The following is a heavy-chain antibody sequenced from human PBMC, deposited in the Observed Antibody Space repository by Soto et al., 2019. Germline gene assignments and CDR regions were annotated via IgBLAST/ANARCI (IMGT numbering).Heavy chain of an antibody. Sequence: GESLRLSCQASGFTFSTYAMSWVRQAPGKGLEWIALVQSNKITYYADSVKGRFTVSRDNSKNTLYLQMDCLRVEDTALYYCAKWLRIGSYSFDFWGQGTMVTVSS. D-gene: IGHD2-21*01. J-gene: IGHJ4*02. CDR3: AKWLRIGSYSFDF. CDR1: GFTFSTYA. CDR2: VQSNKIT. V-gene: IGHV3-23*03.